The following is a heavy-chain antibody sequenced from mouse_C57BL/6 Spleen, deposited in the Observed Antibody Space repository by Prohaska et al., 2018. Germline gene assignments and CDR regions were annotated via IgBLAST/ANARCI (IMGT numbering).Heavy chain of an antibody. CDR1: GYTFTDYE. D-gene: IGHD1-1*01. CDR2: IDPETGGT. Sequence: QVQLQQSGAELVRPGASVTLSCKASGYTFTDYEMHWVKQTPVHGLEWIGAIDPETGGTAYNQKFKGKAILTADKASSTAYMEIRSLKSEDSAVYYCTRDYGSSYEYWGQGTTRTVSS. J-gene: IGHJ2*01. CDR3: TRDYGSSYEY. V-gene: IGHV1-15*01.